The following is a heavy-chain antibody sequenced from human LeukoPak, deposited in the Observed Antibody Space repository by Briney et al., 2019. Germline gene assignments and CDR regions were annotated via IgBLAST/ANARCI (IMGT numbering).Heavy chain of an antibody. J-gene: IGHJ4*02. CDR2: ISDTGGRT. Sequence: GGSLRLSCAVSGITLSNYGMTWVRQAPGEGPEWVAGISDTGGRTNYADSVKGRFTISRDNPKNTLYLQMNSLRAEDTAVYFCAKRGVVIRVILVGFHKEAYYFDSWGQGALVTVSS. D-gene: IGHD3-22*01. CDR3: AKRGVVIRVILVGFHKEAYYFDS. V-gene: IGHV3-23*01. CDR1: GITLSNYG.